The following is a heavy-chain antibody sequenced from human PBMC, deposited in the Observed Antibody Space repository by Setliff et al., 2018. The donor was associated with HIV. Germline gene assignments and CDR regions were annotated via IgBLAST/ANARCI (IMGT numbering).Heavy chain of an antibody. Sequence: SETLSLTCTVSGGSISTSYWNWIRQPPGKGLEWIAYIYISGTTNYNTSLKSRVTIPLDTSRNQFSLKLGSVTAADTAMYYCAREHCSGGSCNGFDIWGKGTMVTVSS. J-gene: IGHJ3*02. CDR3: AREHCSGGSCNGFDI. D-gene: IGHD2-15*01. CDR1: GGSISTSY. CDR2: IYISGTT. V-gene: IGHV4-4*09.